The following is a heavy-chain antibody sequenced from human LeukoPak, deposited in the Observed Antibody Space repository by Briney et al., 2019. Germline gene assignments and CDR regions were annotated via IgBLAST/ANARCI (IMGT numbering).Heavy chain of an antibody. V-gene: IGHV5-51*01. CDR1: GYSFTTYW. Sequence: GESLKISCKVSGYSFTTYWIAWVRQMPGKGLERMGIIYPGDSDTRYSPSFQGQVTISADKSIRTAYLQWTGLKASDTAMYYCARGYTVTGAYFDYWGQGTLVTVSS. CDR2: IYPGDSDT. CDR3: ARGYTVTGAYFDY. D-gene: IGHD4-17*01. J-gene: IGHJ4*02.